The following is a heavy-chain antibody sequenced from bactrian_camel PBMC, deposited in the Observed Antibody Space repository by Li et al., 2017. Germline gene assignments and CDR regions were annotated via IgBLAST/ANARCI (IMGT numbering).Heavy chain of an antibody. V-gene: IGHV3S63*01. CDR2: IGIDGST. Sequence: HVQLVESGGGSVQAGGSLTLSCKTNKFTLERSAMGWYRQAPGSECEMVSDIGIDGSTYYSDSVQGRFTISRDNAKNMVDLQMNSLKTEDTAMYYCAAGRGLRKSGYCILLAQWFDSWGQGTQVTVS. J-gene: IGHJ6*01. CDR3: AAGRGLRKSGYCILLAQWFDS. CDR1: KFTLERSA. D-gene: IGHD2*01.